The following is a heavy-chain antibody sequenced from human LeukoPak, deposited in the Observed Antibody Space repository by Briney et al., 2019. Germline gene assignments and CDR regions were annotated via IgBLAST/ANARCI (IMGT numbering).Heavy chain of an antibody. V-gene: IGHV1-58*01. D-gene: IGHD2-15*01. CDR3: AAGHCSGGSCYPYYYSDMDV. Sequence: ASVKVSCKASGFTFTNSAVQWVRQARGQRLEWIGWIVAGSGNTNYAQKFQERVTITRDMSTSTAYMELSSLRSEDTAVYYCAAGHCSGGSCYPYYYSDMDVWGQGTTVTVSS. J-gene: IGHJ6*02. CDR2: IVAGSGNT. CDR1: GFTFTNSA.